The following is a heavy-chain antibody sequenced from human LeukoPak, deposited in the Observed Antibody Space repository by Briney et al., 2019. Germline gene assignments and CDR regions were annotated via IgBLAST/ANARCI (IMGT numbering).Heavy chain of an antibody. CDR2: ISSSSSYI. D-gene: IGHD3-16*02. J-gene: IGHJ5*02. V-gene: IGHV3-21*01. CDR1: GFTFSSYS. Sequence: KSGGSLRLSCAASGFTFSSYSMNWVRQAPGKGLEWVSSISSSSSYIYYADSVKGRFTISRDNAKNSLYLQMDSLRAEDTAVYYCARGLDYDYVWGSYRTHFDPWGQGTLVTVSS. CDR3: ARGLDYDYVWGSYRTHFDP.